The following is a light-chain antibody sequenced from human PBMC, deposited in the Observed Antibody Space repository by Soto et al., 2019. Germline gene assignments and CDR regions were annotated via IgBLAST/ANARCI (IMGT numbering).Light chain of an antibody. Sequence: EIVMTQSPATLSVSPGERATLSCRASQSVSSNLAWYQQKPGQAPRLLIYGASTRATGIPARFSGSGSGTEFTLTISSLQSEDFATYYCQQYDTYPRTFGQGTTVEIK. CDR1: QSVSSN. V-gene: IGKV3-15*01. CDR2: GAS. J-gene: IGKJ1*01. CDR3: QQYDTYPRT.